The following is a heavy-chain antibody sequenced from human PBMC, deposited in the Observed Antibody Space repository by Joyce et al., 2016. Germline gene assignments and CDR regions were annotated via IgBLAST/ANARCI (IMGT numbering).Heavy chain of an antibody. Sequence: QVELVQSGAEVKKRGASVKVSCKASGYTFTTNGISWVRQAPGQGREWMGWINTLYGDTNYAQKFQGRVTSTTAASTRTAYMELMSLGSDDTAVYYCAGNTQWRSLFGVVTPGNFDYWGQGTLVTVSS. CDR2: INTLYGDT. V-gene: IGHV1-18*01. CDR3: AGNTQWRSLFGVVTPGNFDY. CDR1: GYTFTTNG. D-gene: IGHD3-3*01. J-gene: IGHJ4*02.